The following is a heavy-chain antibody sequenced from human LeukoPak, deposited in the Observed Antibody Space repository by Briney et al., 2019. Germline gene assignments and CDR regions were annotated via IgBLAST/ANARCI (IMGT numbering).Heavy chain of an antibody. J-gene: IGHJ4*02. CDR3: ARGPTRQYFDY. CDR1: GYSISSGYY. Sequence: SETLSLTCTVSGYSISSGYYWGWIRQPPGKGLEWIGSIYHSGSTYYNPSLKSRVTISVDTSRNQFSLTLSSVTAADTAVYFCARGPTRQYFDYWGQGTLVTVSS. D-gene: IGHD6-6*01. V-gene: IGHV4-38-2*02. CDR2: IYHSGST.